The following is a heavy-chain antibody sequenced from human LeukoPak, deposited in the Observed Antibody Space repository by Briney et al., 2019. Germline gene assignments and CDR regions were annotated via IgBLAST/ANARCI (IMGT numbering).Heavy chain of an antibody. CDR1: GFTFSSYG. CDR2: ISYDGSNK. V-gene: IGHV3-30*03. CDR3: ARDRAGLPMDV. J-gene: IGHJ6*03. Sequence: PGRSLRLSCAASGFTFSSYGMHWVRQAPGKGLEWMAVISYDGSNKYYADSVKGRFTISRDNSKNTLYLQMNSLRAEDTAVYYCARDRAGLPMDVWGKGTTVTISS.